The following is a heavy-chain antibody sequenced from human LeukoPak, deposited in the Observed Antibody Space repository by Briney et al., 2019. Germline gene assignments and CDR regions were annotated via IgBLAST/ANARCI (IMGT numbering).Heavy chain of an antibody. J-gene: IGHJ4*02. CDR2: LHTSGST. V-gene: IGHV4-4*07. CDR3: ARDFGYGDYFFDD. CDR1: GGSISSYY. Sequence: SETLSLTCTASGGSISSYYCSWIQQPAGEGLEWVGRLHTSGSTHYNPSLKSRLTMSVDTSKNQFSLKLSSVTAADTAVYYCARDFGYGDYFFDDWGQGTLVTVSS. D-gene: IGHD4-17*01.